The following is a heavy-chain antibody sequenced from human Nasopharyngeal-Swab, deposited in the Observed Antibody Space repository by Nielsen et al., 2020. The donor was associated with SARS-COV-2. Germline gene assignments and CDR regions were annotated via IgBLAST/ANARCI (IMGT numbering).Heavy chain of an antibody. CDR3: ARERDCSGGSCPYYYGMDV. Sequence: ESLKISCAASRFTFSSYAMSWVRQAPGQGLEWVPAISDSGGSTYYADSVKGRFTISRDNAKNSLYLQMNSLRAEDTAVYYCARERDCSGGSCPYYYGMDVWGQGTTVTVSS. J-gene: IGHJ6*02. CDR1: RFTFSSYA. D-gene: IGHD2-15*01. CDR2: ISDSGGST. V-gene: IGHV3-23*01.